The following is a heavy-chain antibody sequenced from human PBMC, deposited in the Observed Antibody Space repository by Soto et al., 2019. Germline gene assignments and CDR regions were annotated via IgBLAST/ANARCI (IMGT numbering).Heavy chain of an antibody. V-gene: IGHV3-30-3*01. CDR2: ISYDGSNK. D-gene: IGHD6-13*01. Sequence: QVQLVESGGGVVQPGRSLRLSCAASRFTFSSYAIQWVRQAPGKGLEWVAVISYDGSNKYYADSVKGRFTISRDNSKNTLYLQMNSLRAEDTALYYCARLPQGSAGSLGYFDYWGQGTLVTVSS. J-gene: IGHJ4*02. CDR3: ARLPQGSAGSLGYFDY. CDR1: RFTFSSYA.